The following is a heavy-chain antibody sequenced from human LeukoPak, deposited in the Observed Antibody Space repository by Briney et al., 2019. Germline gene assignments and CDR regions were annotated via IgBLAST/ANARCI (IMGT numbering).Heavy chain of an antibody. D-gene: IGHD3-9*01. Sequence: PSETLSLTCTVSGGSISSSSYYWGWIRQPPGKGLEWIGSIYYSGSTYYNPSLKSRVTISVDTSKNQFSLKLSSVTAADTAVYYCASLARDFDWFYNYMDVWGKGTTVTVSS. CDR1: GGSISSSSYY. V-gene: IGHV4-39*07. CDR3: ASLARDFDWFYNYMDV. J-gene: IGHJ6*03. CDR2: IYYSGST.